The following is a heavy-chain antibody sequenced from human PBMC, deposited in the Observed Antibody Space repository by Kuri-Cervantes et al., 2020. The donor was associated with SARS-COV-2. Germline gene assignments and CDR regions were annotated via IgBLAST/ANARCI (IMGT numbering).Heavy chain of an antibody. V-gene: IGHV3-21*04. CDR3: ARDRSIAARPASYYYYMDV. CDR1: GFPFSAFS. D-gene: IGHD6-6*01. Sequence: GESLKISCAASGFPFSAFSMNWVRQAPGKGLEWVSSISGSSSYIYYVDSVKGRFTISRDNSKNTLYLQMNSLRAEDTAVYYCARDRSIAARPASYYYYMDVWGKGTTVTVSS. J-gene: IGHJ6*03. CDR2: ISGSSSYI.